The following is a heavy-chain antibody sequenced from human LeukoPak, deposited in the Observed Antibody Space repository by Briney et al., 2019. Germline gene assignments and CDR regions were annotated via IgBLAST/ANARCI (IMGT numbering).Heavy chain of an antibody. J-gene: IGHJ4*02. Sequence: ASVKVSCKASGYTFTTYYIHWVRQAPGQGLEWMGIINPSGGSTSFVQKFQGRVTMTRDMSTSTAYMELGSLRSEDTAVYYCARDRWEYYYDSSGYLGWYWGQGTLVTVSS. CDR1: GYTFTTYY. CDR3: ARDRWEYYYDSSGYLGWY. D-gene: IGHD3-22*01. V-gene: IGHV1-46*01. CDR2: INPSGGST.